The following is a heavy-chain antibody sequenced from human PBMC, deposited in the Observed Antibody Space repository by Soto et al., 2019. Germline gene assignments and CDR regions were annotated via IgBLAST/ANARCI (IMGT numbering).Heavy chain of an antibody. V-gene: IGHV4-59*12. Sequence: PSETLSLTCTVSGGSLSSNYWTWIRQPPGKGLEWIGYVYYSGNTNYNPSLKSRVTISVDTSKNQFSLKLSSVTAADTAVYYCGRVLGVDTAMVALTEYYYYYGMDVWGQGTTVTVSS. J-gene: IGHJ6*02. D-gene: IGHD5-18*01. CDR1: GGSLSSNY. CDR3: GRVLGVDTAMVALTEYYYYYGMDV. CDR2: VYYSGNT.